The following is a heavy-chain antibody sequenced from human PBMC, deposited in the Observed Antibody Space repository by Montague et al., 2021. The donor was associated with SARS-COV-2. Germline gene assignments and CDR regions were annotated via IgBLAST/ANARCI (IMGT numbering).Heavy chain of an antibody. Sequence: PALVKPTQTLTLTCTFSGFSLSASEVGVGWIRQPPGKAPEFLALIYGDDDNRYKPSLKSRLTITKVTSKNQVVLTMTNVDPVDTATYYCAHSGILRYFDPWGQGTLVTVSS. CDR3: AHSGILRYFDP. CDR2: IYGDDDN. V-gene: IGHV2-5*02. J-gene: IGHJ5*02. D-gene: IGHD3-9*01. CDR1: GFSLSASEVG.